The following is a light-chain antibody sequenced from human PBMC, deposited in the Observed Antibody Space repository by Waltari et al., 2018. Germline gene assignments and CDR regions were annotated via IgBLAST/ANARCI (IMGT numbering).Light chain of an antibody. CDR2: EIN. J-gene: IGLJ3*02. CDR1: SSAVGTYNF. Sequence: QSALTQPASVSGSPGQSITISCTGSSSAVGTYNFVSWYQQHPGKAPKLMIYEINQRPSGISNRFSGSKFGNTAVLTISGLQTDDEADYYCCSYVTGDTWVFGGGTRVAVL. V-gene: IGLV2-23*02. CDR3: CSYVTGDTWV.